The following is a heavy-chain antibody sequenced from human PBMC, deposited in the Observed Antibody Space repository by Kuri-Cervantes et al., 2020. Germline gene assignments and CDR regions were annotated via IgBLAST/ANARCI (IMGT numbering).Heavy chain of an antibody. CDR1: GFTFDDYG. CDR2: ISSSSSYI. J-gene: IGHJ4*02. D-gene: IGHD6-13*01. Sequence: GESLKISCAASGFTFDDYGLSWVRQAPGKGLEWASSISSSSSYIYYADSVKGRFTISRDNAKNSLYLQMNSLRAEDTAVYYCAKLCWGYSSRGGFDYWGQGTLVTVSS. CDR3: AKLCWGYSSRGGFDY. V-gene: IGHV3-21*03.